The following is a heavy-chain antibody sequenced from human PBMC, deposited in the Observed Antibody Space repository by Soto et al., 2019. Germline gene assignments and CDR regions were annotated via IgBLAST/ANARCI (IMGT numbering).Heavy chain of an antibody. Sequence: QVLLQESGPGLVQPSGTLSLSCAVSGGSISSSHFWGWVRQPPGKGLEWVGDISHSGSVNYNPSLKSRVTISIDKSKTQVSLKLNSVTAADTAVYYFARGFGWYAIDYWGHGTLVIVSS. CDR2: ISHSGSV. V-gene: IGHV4-4*02. D-gene: IGHD6-19*01. J-gene: IGHJ4*01. CDR3: ARGFGWYAIDY. CDR1: GGSISSSHF.